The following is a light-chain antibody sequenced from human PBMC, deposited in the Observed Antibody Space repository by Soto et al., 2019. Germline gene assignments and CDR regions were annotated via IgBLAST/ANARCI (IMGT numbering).Light chain of an antibody. Sequence: DIVMTQSPDSLAVSLGERATINCMSSQSVLYSSNNKNYLAWYQQRPGQPPKLLIYWASTRESGVPERFSGSGSGTHFTLTISSLQAEDVAVYYCQQYYSGPPYTFGQGTKLEI. V-gene: IGKV4-1*01. CDR2: WAS. CDR3: QQYYSGPPYT. J-gene: IGKJ2*01. CDR1: QSVLYSSNNKNY.